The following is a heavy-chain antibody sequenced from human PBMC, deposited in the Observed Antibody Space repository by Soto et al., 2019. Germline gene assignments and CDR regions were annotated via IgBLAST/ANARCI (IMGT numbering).Heavy chain of an antibody. Sequence: VASVKVSCKASGYTFTSYGISWVRQAPGQGLEWMGWISAYNGNTNYAQKLQGRVTITRDTSASTAYMELSSLRSEDTAVYYCARGLGLYYFDYWGQGTLVTVSS. CDR2: ISAYNGNT. CDR3: ARGLGLYYFDY. J-gene: IGHJ4*02. V-gene: IGHV1-18*01. D-gene: IGHD1-26*01. CDR1: GYTFTSYG.